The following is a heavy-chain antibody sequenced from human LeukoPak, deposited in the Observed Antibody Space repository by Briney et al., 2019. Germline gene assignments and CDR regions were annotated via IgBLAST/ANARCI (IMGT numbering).Heavy chain of an antibody. J-gene: IGHJ4*02. D-gene: IGHD6-19*01. CDR3: AKDLPRRLVRYYFDY. CDR2: ISYDGSNK. Sequence: GGSLTLSCAASGFTFSSYGMHWVRQAPGKVLEWVAVISYDGSNKYYADSVKGRFTISRDNSKNTMYLQMNSLRAEDTAAYYFAKDLPRRLVRYYFDYWGQGTLVTVSS. CDR1: GFTFSSYG. V-gene: IGHV3-30*18.